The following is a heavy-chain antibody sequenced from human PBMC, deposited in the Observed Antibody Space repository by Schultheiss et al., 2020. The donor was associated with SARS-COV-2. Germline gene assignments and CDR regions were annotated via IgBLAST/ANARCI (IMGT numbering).Heavy chain of an antibody. CDR2: IYYSGST. V-gene: IGHV4-61*08. Sequence: SQTLSLTCTVSGGSISSGGYYWSWIRQPPGKGLEWIGNIYYSGSTNYNPSLKSRVTISVDTSKNQFSLKLSSVTAADTAVYYCARDKGLTCGGDCYSDYYYGMDVWGQGTTVTVSS. CDR3: ARDKGLTCGGDCYSDYYYGMDV. J-gene: IGHJ6*02. D-gene: IGHD2-21*02. CDR1: GGSISSGGYY.